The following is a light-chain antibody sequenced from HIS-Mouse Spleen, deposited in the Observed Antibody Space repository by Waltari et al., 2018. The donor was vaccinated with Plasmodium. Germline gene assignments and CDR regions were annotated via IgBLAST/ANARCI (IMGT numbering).Light chain of an antibody. J-gene: IGLJ1*01. CDR2: DVS. Sequence: QSALTQPRSVSGSPGQSVTISCTGTSSDVGGYNYVSWYQQHPGKAPKLLIDDVSKRASGVPDRSSGSKSGNTASLTISGLQAEDEADYYCCSYAGSYTYVFGTGTKVTVL. CDR1: SSDVGGYNY. V-gene: IGLV2-11*01. CDR3: CSYAGSYTYV.